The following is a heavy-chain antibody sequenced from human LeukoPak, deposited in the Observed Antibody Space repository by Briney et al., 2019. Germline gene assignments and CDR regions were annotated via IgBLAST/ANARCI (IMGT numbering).Heavy chain of an antibody. D-gene: IGHD2-15*01. CDR2: ISSNGGST. J-gene: IGHJ6*04. Sequence: GGSLRLSCSASGFTFSSYAMHWVRQAPGKGLEYVSAISSNGGSTYYADSVKGRFTISRDNSKNTLYLQMSSLRAEDTAVHYCVKAGKLGYCSGGSCYSYYYYYGMDVWGKGTTVTVSS. CDR3: VKAGKLGYCSGGSCYSYYYYYGMDV. CDR1: GFTFSSYA. V-gene: IGHV3-64D*06.